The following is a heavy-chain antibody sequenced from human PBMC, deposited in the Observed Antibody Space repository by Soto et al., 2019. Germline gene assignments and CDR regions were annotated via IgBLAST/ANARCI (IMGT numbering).Heavy chain of an antibody. CDR3: ARADDFSDSFDY. J-gene: IGHJ4*02. CDR1: GGSISSGDFY. V-gene: IGHV4-30-4*01. CDR2: IYYSGST. D-gene: IGHD4-17*01. Sequence: LSLTCTVSGGSISSGDFYWSCIRQPPGKGLELIGNIYYSGSTYYNPSLRSRAIMSVDTSQNQFSLKLSSLTAADTAVYFCARADDFSDSFDYWGQGALVTVSS.